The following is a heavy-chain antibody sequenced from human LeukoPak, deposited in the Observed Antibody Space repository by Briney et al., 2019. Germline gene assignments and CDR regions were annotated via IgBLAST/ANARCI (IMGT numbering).Heavy chain of an antibody. CDR1: GFTFSSYW. CDR2: IKQDGSEK. J-gene: IGHJ4*02. CDR3: ARTDFWSGYYTGY. V-gene: IGHV3-7*01. Sequence: GGSLRLSCAASGFTFSSYWMIWVRQAPGKGLEWVANIKQDGSEKYYVDSVKGRFTISRDNAKNSLYLQMNSLRAEDTAVYYCARTDFWSGYYTGYWGQGTLVTVSS. D-gene: IGHD3-3*01.